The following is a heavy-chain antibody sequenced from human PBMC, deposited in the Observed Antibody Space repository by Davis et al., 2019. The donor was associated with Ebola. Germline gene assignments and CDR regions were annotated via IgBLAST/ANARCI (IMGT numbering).Heavy chain of an antibody. CDR2: INTGKGNT. V-gene: IGHV1-3*04. D-gene: IGHD3-10*01. Sequence: ASVQVSCKASGYTFTRYPLHWVRQAPGQRLEWMGWINTGKGNTKYSQKFQGRVTITRDTSASSAYMELSRLRSEDTAVYYCATSSGWGYWGQGTLVTVSS. CDR1: GYTFTRYP. CDR3: ATSSGWGY. J-gene: IGHJ4*02.